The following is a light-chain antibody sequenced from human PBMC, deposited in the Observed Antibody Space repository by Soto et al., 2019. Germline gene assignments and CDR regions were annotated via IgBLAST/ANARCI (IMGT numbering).Light chain of an antibody. CDR2: DAS. CDR1: QSVSSY. Sequence: EIVLTQSPATLSLSPGERAPLSCRASQSVSSYLAWYQQKPGQAPRLLIYDASTRATGIPARFSGSGSGTEFTLTISSLQSEDFAVYYCQQYNNWPPITFGQGTRLEI. CDR3: QQYNNWPPIT. J-gene: IGKJ5*01. V-gene: IGKV3D-15*01.